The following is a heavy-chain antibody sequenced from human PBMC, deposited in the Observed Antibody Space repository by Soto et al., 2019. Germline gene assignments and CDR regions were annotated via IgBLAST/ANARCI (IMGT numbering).Heavy chain of an antibody. CDR2: IYDSGST. V-gene: IGHV4-31*03. CDR3: ASIYDSSGYYYGNNWFDP. J-gene: IGHJ5*02. D-gene: IGHD3-22*01. CDR1: GASISSGDYY. Sequence: QVQLQESGPGLVKPSQTLSLTCSVSGASISSGDYYWSWIRQHPGKGLEWIGYIYDSGSTYYNPSLKRRVTISVDTSKNQFSLKLSSVTAADTAVYYCASIYDSSGYYYGNNWFDPWGQGTLVTVSS.